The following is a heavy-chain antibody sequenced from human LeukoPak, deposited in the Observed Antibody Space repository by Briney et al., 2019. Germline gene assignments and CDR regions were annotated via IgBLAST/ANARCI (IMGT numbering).Heavy chain of an antibody. J-gene: IGHJ4*02. CDR2: LSSSSSYI. V-gene: IGHV3-21*01. CDR3: ARGRLRYFDWLTKAGSYYFDY. Sequence: GGSLRLSCAASGFTFSSYSMNWVRQAPGKGREWVSSLSSSSSYIYYADSVKGRFTISRDNAKNSLYLHMNSLRAEDTAVYYCARGRLRYFDWLTKAGSYYFDYWGQGTLVTVSS. D-gene: IGHD3-9*01. CDR1: GFTFSSYS.